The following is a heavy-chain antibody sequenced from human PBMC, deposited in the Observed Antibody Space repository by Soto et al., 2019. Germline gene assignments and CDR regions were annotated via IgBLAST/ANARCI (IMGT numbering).Heavy chain of an antibody. V-gene: IGHV3-53*04. D-gene: IGHD6-13*01. Sequence: EVQLVESGGGLVQPGGSLRLSCAASGFTVSRYYMTWVRQAQGKGLEWVSVTHTGGGALYADSVKGRFTISRQETKNTVYLQMNSLRPENTAVYFCAREGIAAPASGEHASDIWGHGTMVTVSS. CDR1: GFTVSRYY. CDR2: THTGGGA. J-gene: IGHJ3*02. CDR3: AREGIAAPASGEHASDI.